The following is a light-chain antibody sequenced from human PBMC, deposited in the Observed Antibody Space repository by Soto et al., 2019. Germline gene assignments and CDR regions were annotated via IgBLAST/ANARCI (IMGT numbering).Light chain of an antibody. J-gene: IGLJ1*01. CDR2: EVS. CDR1: SSDVGGYNY. V-gene: IGLV2-14*01. CDR3: SSYTSNSTLDV. Sequence: QSVLTQPASVSGSPGQSITISCTGTSSDVGGYNYVSWYQQHPGKAPKLMIYEVSHRPSGVSSRFSGSKSGNTASLTISGLQAEDEADYYCSSYTSNSTLDVFGTGTKVTVL.